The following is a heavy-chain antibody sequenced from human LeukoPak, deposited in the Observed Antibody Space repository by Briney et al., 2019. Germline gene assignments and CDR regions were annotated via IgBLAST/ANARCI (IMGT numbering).Heavy chain of an antibody. D-gene: IGHD3-22*01. Sequence: PGGSLRLSCAASGFTFSSYGMHWVRQAPGKGLEWVAVISYDGSNKYYADSVKGRFTISRDNSKNTLYLQMNSLRAEDTAVYYCAKGYYYDSSGYDADVFDIWGQGTMVTVSS. CDR2: ISYDGSNK. CDR3: AKGYYYDSSGYDADVFDI. V-gene: IGHV3-30*18. CDR1: GFTFSSYG. J-gene: IGHJ3*02.